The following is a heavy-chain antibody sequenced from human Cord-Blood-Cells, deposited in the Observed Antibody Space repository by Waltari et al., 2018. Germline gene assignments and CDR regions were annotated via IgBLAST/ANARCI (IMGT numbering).Heavy chain of an antibody. D-gene: IGHD4-4*01. CDR1: GGSLSGYY. CDR2: INHSGST. CDR3: ASMTTVTTRGVGDAFDI. Sequence: QVQLQQWGAGLLKPSETLSLTCAVYGGSLSGYYWRWIRQPPGKGLEWIGEINHSGSTNYNPSLKSRVTISVDTSKNQFSLKLSSVTAADTAVYYCASMTTVTTRGVGDAFDIWGQGTMVTVSS. J-gene: IGHJ3*02. V-gene: IGHV4-34*01.